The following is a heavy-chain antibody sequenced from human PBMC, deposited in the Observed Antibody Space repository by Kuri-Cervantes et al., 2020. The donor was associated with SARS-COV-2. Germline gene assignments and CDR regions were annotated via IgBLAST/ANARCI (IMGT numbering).Heavy chain of an antibody. Sequence: SGPTLVKPTQTLTLTCTFSGFSLSTSGVGVGWIRQPPGKALEWLALIYWNDDKRYSPSLKSRLTITKDTSKNQVVLTMTNMDPVDTATYYCAQARSGFNHFDSWGQGYLVTVSS. D-gene: IGHD6-19*01. CDR2: IYWNDDK. CDR1: GFSLSTSGVG. V-gene: IGHV2-5*01. CDR3: AQARSGFNHFDS. J-gene: IGHJ4*02.